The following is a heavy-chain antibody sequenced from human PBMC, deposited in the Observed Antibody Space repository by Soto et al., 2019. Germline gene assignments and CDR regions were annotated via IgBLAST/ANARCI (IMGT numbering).Heavy chain of an antibody. CDR2: VYNSGSS. J-gene: IGHJ4*02. V-gene: IGHV4-59*13. CDR3: AKGIYNYGYNSFDH. D-gene: IGHD5-18*01. Sequence: PSETLSLTCTVSGGSIVGDSWSWIRQPPWKGLEWIGYVYNSGSSNFNPSLKSRVTISIDTSENQFSLKLTSVTAADTAVYYCAKGIYNYGYNSFDHWGQGTLVTVSS. CDR1: GGSIVGDS.